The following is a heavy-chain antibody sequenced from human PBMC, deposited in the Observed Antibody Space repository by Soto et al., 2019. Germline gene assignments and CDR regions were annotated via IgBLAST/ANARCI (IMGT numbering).Heavy chain of an antibody. V-gene: IGHV3-23*01. CDR3: AKDYDYGDSLPFDY. D-gene: IGHD4-17*01. CDR1: GFSFRNYG. Sequence: EVQLLEAGGGLVQRGGSLRLSCAASGFSFRNYGMSWVRQAPGKGLEWLSAIIGNGDTAYYADSVRGRFTLSRDNSKNTLYLQLNDLGAEDTAIYYCAKDYDYGDSLPFDYWGQGTLVTVSS. J-gene: IGHJ4*02. CDR2: IIGNGDTA.